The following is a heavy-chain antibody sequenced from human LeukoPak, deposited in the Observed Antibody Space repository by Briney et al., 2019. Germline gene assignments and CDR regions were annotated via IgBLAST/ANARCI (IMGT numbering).Heavy chain of an antibody. CDR2: ISGSGGST. CDR3: AKDRPSQ. CDR1: GFTFNSHA. J-gene: IGHJ4*02. Sequence: GSLKLPLSASGFTFNSHAINWVPQGPGEGLEWVSAISGSGGSTYYADSVKGRFTISRDNSKNTLYLQMNSLRAEDTAVYYCAKDRPSQWGQGTLVTVSS. V-gene: IGHV3-23*01.